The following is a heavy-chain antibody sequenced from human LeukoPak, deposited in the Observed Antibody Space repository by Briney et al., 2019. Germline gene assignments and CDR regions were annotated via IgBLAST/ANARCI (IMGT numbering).Heavy chain of an antibody. D-gene: IGHD5-18*01. V-gene: IGHV4-61*02. CDR3: ARSGYTISAYHSDF. CDR1: GGSISSGTYY. CDR2: IYTTGRT. J-gene: IGHJ4*02. Sequence: SQTLSLTCTVAGGSISSGTYYWTWIRQPAEKGMEWIGRIYTTGRTNYSPSFQSRVTMSIDVSSNQFSLTLRSVTAADTAVYYCARSGYTISAYHSDFWGQGAPVTVSS.